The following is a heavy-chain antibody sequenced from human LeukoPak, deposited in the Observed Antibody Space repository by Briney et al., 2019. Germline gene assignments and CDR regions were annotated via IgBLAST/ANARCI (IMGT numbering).Heavy chain of an antibody. CDR1: GFTFSSYA. CDR3: AKVLRQWLSRAGFDY. D-gene: IGHD6-19*01. CDR2: ISGSGGST. J-gene: IGHJ4*02. Sequence: LSGGSLRLSCAASGFTFSSYAMSWVRQAPGKGLEWVSAISGSGGSTYYADSVKGRFTISRDNSKNTLYLQMNSLRAEDTAVYYCAKVLRQWLSRAGFDYWGQGTLVTVSS. V-gene: IGHV3-23*01.